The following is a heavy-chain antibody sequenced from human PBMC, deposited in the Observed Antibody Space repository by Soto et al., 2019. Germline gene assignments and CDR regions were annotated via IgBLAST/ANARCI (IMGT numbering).Heavy chain of an antibody. D-gene: IGHD2-15*01. Sequence: ASVKVSCKASGYPFSSYGITWVRQAPGQGLEWMGWTSAFYGNSTYSEKFQGRVTMTIDTSTNTAYMDLRSLKSDDTAVYYCAGLVVAGSPLDYWGLGTLVTVSS. V-gene: IGHV1-18*04. CDR3: AGLVVAGSPLDY. CDR2: TSAFYGNS. J-gene: IGHJ4*02. CDR1: GYPFSSYG.